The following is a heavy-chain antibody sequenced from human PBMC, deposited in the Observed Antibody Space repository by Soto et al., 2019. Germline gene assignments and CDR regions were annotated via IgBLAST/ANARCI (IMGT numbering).Heavy chain of an antibody. D-gene: IGHD6-19*01. J-gene: IGHJ4*02. CDR3: ARSVEGHFDY. V-gene: IGHV3-48*02. Sequence: EVQLVESGGNLVQPGGSLRLSCAASGFRFSIYSMNWVRQAPGKGLEWSAYITSDTKTIKYADSVRGRFTISRDNGKNSVYLQMNSLRDEATAVYYCARSVEGHFDYWGQGTVVTVSA. CDR1: GFRFSIYS. CDR2: ITSDTKTI.